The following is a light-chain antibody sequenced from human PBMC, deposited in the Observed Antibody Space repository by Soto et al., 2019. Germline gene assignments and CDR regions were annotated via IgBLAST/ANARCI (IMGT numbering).Light chain of an antibody. CDR3: AACDDSLNAVV. CDR2: SNN. Sequence: QPVLTQPPSASGTPGQRVTISCSGGSSNIGSNTVNWYQQLPGTAPNLLIYSNNQRPSGVPDRFSGSKSGTSASLAISGLQSEDEADYYCAACDDSLNAVVFGGGTKLTVL. V-gene: IGLV1-44*01. CDR1: SSNIGSNT. J-gene: IGLJ2*01.